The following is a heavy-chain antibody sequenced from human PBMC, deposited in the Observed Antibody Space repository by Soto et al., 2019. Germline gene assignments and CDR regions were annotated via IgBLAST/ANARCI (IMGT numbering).Heavy chain of an antibody. Sequence: GESLKISCKGSGYSFTSYWIGWVRQMPGKGLEWMGIIYPGDSDTRYSPSFQGQVTISADKSISTAYLQWSSLKASDTATYYCARRSRGSSAVGNYYYGMDVWGQGTTVTVSS. D-gene: IGHD6-25*01. V-gene: IGHV5-51*01. J-gene: IGHJ6*02. CDR1: GYSFTSYW. CDR3: ARRSRGSSAVGNYYYGMDV. CDR2: IYPGDSDT.